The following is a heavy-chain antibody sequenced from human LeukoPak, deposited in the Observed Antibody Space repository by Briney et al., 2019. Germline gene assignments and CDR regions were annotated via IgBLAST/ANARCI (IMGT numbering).Heavy chain of an antibody. CDR1: EFTFSTYW. Sequence: PGGSLRLSCAASEFTFSTYWMSWVRQAPGKGLEWVANIRQDGREIYDVDSVKGRFTISRDNAKNSLYLQMNSLRAEDTAVYYCARDKITGASSFDHWGQGTLVSVSS. V-gene: IGHV3-7*04. D-gene: IGHD1-14*01. J-gene: IGHJ4*02. CDR2: IRQDGREI. CDR3: ARDKITGASSFDH.